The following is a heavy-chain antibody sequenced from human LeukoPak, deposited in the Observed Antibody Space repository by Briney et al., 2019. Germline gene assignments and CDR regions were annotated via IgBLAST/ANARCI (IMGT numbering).Heavy chain of an antibody. CDR3: ATYVVGATRY. V-gene: IGHV4-39*01. CDR2: IYYSGST. CDR1: GGSISSSSYY. J-gene: IGHJ4*02. D-gene: IGHD1-26*01. Sequence: PSETLSLTCTVSGGSISSSSYYWGWIRQPPGTGLEWIGSIYYSGSTYYNPSLKSRVTISVDTSKNQFSLKLSSVTAADTAVYYCATYVVGATRYWGQGLLVTVSS.